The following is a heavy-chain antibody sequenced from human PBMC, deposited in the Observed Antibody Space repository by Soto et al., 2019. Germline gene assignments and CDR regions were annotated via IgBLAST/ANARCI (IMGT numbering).Heavy chain of an antibody. CDR2: TYYRSKWYN. Sequence: SPTLSLTCAISGDSVSSNSAAWNWIRQSPSRGLEWLGRTYYRSKWYNDYAVSVKSRITINPDTSKNQFSLQLNSVTPEDTAVYYCARGPHEGGVAGYYYYYYGMDVWGQGTTVTVSS. D-gene: IGHD6-19*01. CDR1: GDSVSSNSAA. CDR3: ARGPHEGGVAGYYYYYYGMDV. J-gene: IGHJ6*02. V-gene: IGHV6-1*01.